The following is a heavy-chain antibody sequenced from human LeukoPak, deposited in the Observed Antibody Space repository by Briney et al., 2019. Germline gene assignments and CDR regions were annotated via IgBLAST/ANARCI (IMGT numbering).Heavy chain of an antibody. D-gene: IGHD5-24*01. V-gene: IGHV5-51*01. J-gene: IGHJ4*02. CDR1: GYSFTSYW. Sequence: GESLKISCKGSGYSFTSYWIGWVRQMPGKSLEWMGIIYPGDSDTRYSPSFQGQVTISADKTISTAYLQWSSLKASDTAMYYCARRGGYNWNYFDYWGQGTLVTVSS. CDR3: ARRGGYNWNYFDY. CDR2: IYPGDSDT.